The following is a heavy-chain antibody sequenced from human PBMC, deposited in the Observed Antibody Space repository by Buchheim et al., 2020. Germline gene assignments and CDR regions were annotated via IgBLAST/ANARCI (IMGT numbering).Heavy chain of an antibody. Sequence: LVESGGGLVKPGGSLRVSCAASGFSFTNAWMHWVRQPPGKGLEWIGEIYHSGSTNYKSSLKSRLTLSVDKSKNQISLKLSSVTAADTAVYYCARVEYDSRGCTIIDDWGQGIL. CDR1: GFSFTNAW. V-gene: IGHV4-4*02. D-gene: IGHD3-22*01. J-gene: IGHJ4*02. CDR3: ARVEYDSRGCTIIDD. CDR2: IYHSGST.